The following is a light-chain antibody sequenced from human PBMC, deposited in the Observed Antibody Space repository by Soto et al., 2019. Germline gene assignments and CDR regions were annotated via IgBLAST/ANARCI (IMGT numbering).Light chain of an antibody. V-gene: IGLV2-14*01. Sequence: QSVLTQPASVSGSPGQSMTISCTGNRSDVGGYNYVSWYQQHPGKAPKLMIYDVSNRPSGVSNRFSGSKSGNTASLTISGLQAEDEADYYCSSYTSSSDLDVFGTGTKVT. CDR2: DVS. J-gene: IGLJ1*01. CDR1: RSDVGGYNY. CDR3: SSYTSSSDLDV.